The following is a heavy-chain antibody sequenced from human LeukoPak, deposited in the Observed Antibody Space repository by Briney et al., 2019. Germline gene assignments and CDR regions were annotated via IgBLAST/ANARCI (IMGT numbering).Heavy chain of an antibody. J-gene: IGHJ3*02. D-gene: IGHD2-2*01. CDR2: IRSSSSYI. CDR3: ARTYCSSSSCATDDAFDI. V-gene: IGHV3-21*01. CDR1: GFTFSSYR. Sequence: PGGSLRPSCAASGFTFSSYRMNWVRQAPGKGLEWVSSIRSSSSYIYYADSVKGRFTISRDNAKNSLYLQMNSLRVEDTAVYYCARTYCSSSSCATDDAFDIWGQGTLVTVSS.